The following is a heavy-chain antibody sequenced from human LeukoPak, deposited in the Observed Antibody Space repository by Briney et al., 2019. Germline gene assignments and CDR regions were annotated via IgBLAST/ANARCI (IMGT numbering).Heavy chain of an antibody. D-gene: IGHD3-3*01. V-gene: IGHV3-23*01. Sequence: GGPLRLSCAASGFTFSSYAMSWVRQAPGKGLEWVSAISGSGGSTYYADSVKGRFTISRDNSKNTLYLQMNSLRAEDTAVYYCAKEAVLRFLEWLPWWVGYWGQGTLVTVSS. CDR2: ISGSGGST. J-gene: IGHJ4*02. CDR1: GFTFSSYA. CDR3: AKEAVLRFLEWLPWWVGY.